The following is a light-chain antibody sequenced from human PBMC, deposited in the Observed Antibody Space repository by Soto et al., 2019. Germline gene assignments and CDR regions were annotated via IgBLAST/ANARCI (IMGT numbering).Light chain of an antibody. J-gene: IGKJ2*01. V-gene: IGKV4-1*01. CDR3: QQYYSAPHT. CDR1: QSVLYNSNNRNY. Sequence: DIVMTQSPDSLAVSLGERATINCKSSQSVLYNSNNRNYLAWYQHKPGQPPKLLIYWASTREYGVPDRFSGSGSGTDFTLTISSLQAEDVAVYYCQQYYSAPHTFGQGTKVEIK. CDR2: WAS.